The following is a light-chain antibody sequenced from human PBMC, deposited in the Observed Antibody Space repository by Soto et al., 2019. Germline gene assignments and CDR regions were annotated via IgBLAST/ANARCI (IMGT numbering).Light chain of an antibody. V-gene: IGKV3-15*01. CDR2: YAS. CDR1: ESVSSD. J-gene: IGKJ2*01. Sequence: EIVMTQSPAPLSVSPGASATLFCRASESVSSDLAWYRQKPGQAPRLLIYYASIRATGIPARFSGSGSGTEFTLTINSLQSEDVAVYFCQQYYMWPPVFGQGTKLQI. CDR3: QQYYMWPPV.